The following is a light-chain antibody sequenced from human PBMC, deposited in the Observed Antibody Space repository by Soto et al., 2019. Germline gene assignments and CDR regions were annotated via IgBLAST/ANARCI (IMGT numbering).Light chain of an antibody. J-gene: IGKJ2*01. V-gene: IGKV1-5*03. CDR3: QQYNSYNT. CDR2: EAS. Sequence: DIQMTQSPSTLSVSVGDRVTITCRASQNIGSRLAWYQQKLGKAPKLLIYEASTLDTGVPSRFSGSGSGTEFTLTISSLQPDDFATYCCQQYNSYNTFGQGTKLEIE. CDR1: QNIGSR.